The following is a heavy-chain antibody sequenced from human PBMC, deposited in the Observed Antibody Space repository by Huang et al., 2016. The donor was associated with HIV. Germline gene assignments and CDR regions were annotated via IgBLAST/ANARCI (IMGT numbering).Heavy chain of an antibody. D-gene: IGHD3-22*01. V-gene: IGHV1-69*01. Sequence: QVQLVQSGAEVKKPGASVKVSCKASGGSFRNFGIGWVRQAPGQGLEGMGGIIPTLGTANYAQKFQGRVTIIADESTRTAYMELSSLRSEDTAVYYCATVDYYDTSGPQRGYFDNWGQGTLVTVSS. CDR2: IIPTLGTA. J-gene: IGHJ4*02. CDR3: ATVDYYDTSGPQRGYFDN. CDR1: GGSFRNFG.